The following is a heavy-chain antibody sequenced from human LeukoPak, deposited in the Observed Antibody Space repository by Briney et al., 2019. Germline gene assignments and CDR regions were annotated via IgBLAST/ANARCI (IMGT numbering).Heavy chain of an antibody. CDR1: GGSFSGDY. J-gene: IGHJ6*03. D-gene: IGHD5-18*01. CDR3: ARDGGGYSYGPYYYYYYMDV. CDR2: INHSGST. V-gene: IGHV4-34*01. Sequence: SETLSLTCAVYGGSFSGDYWSWIRQPPGKGLEWIGEINHSGSTNYNPSLKSRVTISVDTSKNQFSLKLSSVTAADTAVYYCARDGGGYSYGPYYYYYYMDVWGKGTTVTVSS.